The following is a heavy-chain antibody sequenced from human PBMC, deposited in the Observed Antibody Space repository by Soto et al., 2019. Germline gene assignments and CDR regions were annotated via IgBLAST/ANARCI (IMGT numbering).Heavy chain of an antibody. J-gene: IGHJ4*02. CDR3: ARTEPVSY. Sequence: QVQLQQWGAGLLKPSETLSLTCAVYGGSFSGYYWSWIRQPPGKGLEWIGEINHSGSTNYNPSLKSRVTTSVDTSKNQFSLKLSSVTAADTAVYYCARTEPVSYWGQGTLVTVSS. V-gene: IGHV4-34*01. CDR2: INHSGST. D-gene: IGHD1-1*01. CDR1: GGSFSGYY.